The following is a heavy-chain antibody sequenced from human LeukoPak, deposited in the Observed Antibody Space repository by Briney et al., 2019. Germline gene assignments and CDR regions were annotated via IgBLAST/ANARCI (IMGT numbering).Heavy chain of an antibody. D-gene: IGHD3-16*02. CDR3: TKGRYARTFDC. Sequence: LAGGSLRLSCAASGFTFDDYAMHWVRQAPGKGLEWVSGISWNSATIACADSVKGRFTISRDNAKNSLYLQMNSLRAEDTALYYCTKGRYARTFDCWGQGTLVTVSS. CDR2: ISWNSATI. J-gene: IGHJ4*02. CDR1: GFTFDDYA. V-gene: IGHV3-9*01.